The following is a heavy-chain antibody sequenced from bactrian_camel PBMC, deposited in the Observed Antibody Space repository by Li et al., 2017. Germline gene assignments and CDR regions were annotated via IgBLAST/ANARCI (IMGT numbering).Heavy chain of an antibody. D-gene: IGHD6*01. Sequence: HVQLVESGGGSVQAGGSLRLSCAASGYTYSRYCMGWFRQMPGKEREAVAAIDSGGRIRYADSVKGRVTISKDNSKNTFYLQMNSLKPEDTAMYYCAAAYGGSCGGALPYWGHGTQVTVS. CDR2: IDSGGRI. V-gene: IGHV3S53*01. J-gene: IGHJ4*01. CDR3: AAAYGGSCGGALPY. CDR1: GYTYSRYC.